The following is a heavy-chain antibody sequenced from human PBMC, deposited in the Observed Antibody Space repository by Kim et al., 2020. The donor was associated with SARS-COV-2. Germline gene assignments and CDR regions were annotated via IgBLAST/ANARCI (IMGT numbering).Heavy chain of an antibody. CDR3: AGDYDFWSGYDY. Sequence: GGSLRLSCAASGFTFSSYATHWVRQAPGKGLEWVAVISYDGSNKYYADSVKGRFTISRDNSKNTLYLQMNSLRAEDTAVYYCAGDYDFWSGYDYWGQGTLVTVSS. CDR1: GFTFSSYA. D-gene: IGHD3-3*01. J-gene: IGHJ4*02. CDR2: ISYDGSNK. V-gene: IGHV3-30-3*01.